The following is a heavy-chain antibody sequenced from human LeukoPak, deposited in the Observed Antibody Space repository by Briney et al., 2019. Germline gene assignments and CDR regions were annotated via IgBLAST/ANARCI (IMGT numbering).Heavy chain of an antibody. D-gene: IGHD2-2*02. Sequence: PSEPLSLTCTVSGYSITSGYNWAWIRQPPGKVLEWIGSIYHSGSAYYNPSLKSRVTISVDTSKNQFSLKLSSVTAADTAVYYCVRYCSGTTCYTRAVDYWGQGTLVTVSS. CDR3: VRYCSGTTCYTRAVDY. J-gene: IGHJ4*02. CDR1: GYSITSGYN. CDR2: IYHSGSA. V-gene: IGHV4-38-2*02.